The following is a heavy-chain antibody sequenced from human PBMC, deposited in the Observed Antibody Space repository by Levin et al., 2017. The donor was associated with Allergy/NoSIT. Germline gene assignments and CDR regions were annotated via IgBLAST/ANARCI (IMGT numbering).Heavy chain of an antibody. CDR1: GFTFSSYW. Sequence: GGSLRLSCAASGFTFSSYWMSWVRQAPGKGLEWVANIKQDGSEKYYVDSVKGRFTISRDNAKNSLYLQMNSLRAEDTAVYYCARERRTVSSGYYYGMDVWGQGTTVTVSS. CDR3: ARERRTVSSGYYYGMDV. J-gene: IGHJ6*02. CDR2: IKQDGSEK. D-gene: IGHD3-16*02. V-gene: IGHV3-7*01.